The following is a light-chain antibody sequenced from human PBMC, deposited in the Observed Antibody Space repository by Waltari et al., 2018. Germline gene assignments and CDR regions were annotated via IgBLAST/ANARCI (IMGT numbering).Light chain of an antibody. CDR1: QNVDTW. CDR3: QQYNSYWT. CDR2: KTS. J-gene: IGKJ1*01. Sequence: DIQLTQSPSTLSASIGYRVTITCRSSQNVDTWLAWYQQKPGKAPNLLVYKTSTLQSGVPSRFSGSGSGTHFTLTISSLQPDDFATYYCQQYNSYWTFGQGTKVE. V-gene: IGKV1-5*03.